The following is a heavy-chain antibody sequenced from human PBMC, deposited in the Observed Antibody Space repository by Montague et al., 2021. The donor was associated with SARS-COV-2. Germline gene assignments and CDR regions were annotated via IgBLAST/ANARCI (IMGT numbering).Heavy chain of an antibody. V-gene: IGHV4-34*01. CDR3: ARDQTVLEWIWYGMDV. CDR2: IDHSGNT. Sequence: SETLSLTCAVYGGSFSTYYWAWIRQSPGKGLEWIGHIDHSGNTXXXPSXXXRVSISVDTSSSQFSLYLTSVTAADAAVYYCARDQTVLEWIWYGMDVWGPGTTVTVSS. D-gene: IGHD3-3*01. CDR1: GGSFSTYY. J-gene: IGHJ6*02.